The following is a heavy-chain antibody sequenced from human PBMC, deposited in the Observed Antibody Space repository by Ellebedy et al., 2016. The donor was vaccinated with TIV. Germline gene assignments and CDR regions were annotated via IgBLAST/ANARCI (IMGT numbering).Heavy chain of an antibody. D-gene: IGHD2-2*01. CDR1: GFTFSRYA. V-gene: IGHV3-23*01. Sequence: PGGSLRLSCAASGFTFSRYAMNWVRQPPGKGLEWVSTISDRGRSTWYADSVKGRFTISRDNSKTTLFLQMNSLRAEDTSVYYCAKGDCSSSSCYSDFWGQGTLVTVSS. J-gene: IGHJ4*02. CDR2: ISDRGRST. CDR3: AKGDCSSSSCYSDF.